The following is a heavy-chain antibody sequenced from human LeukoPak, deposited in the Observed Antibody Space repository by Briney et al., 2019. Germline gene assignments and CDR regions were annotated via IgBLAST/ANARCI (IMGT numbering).Heavy chain of an antibody. V-gene: IGHV3-7*01. D-gene: IGHD3-16*02. CDR1: GFTFSSYW. CDR2: INQDGSGK. Sequence: QPGGSLRLSCAASGFTFSSYWMSWVRQAPGKGLEWVANINQDGSGKYYVDSVKGRFTISRDNAKNALYLQMNSLRAEDTAVYYCARDWPVSFDYWGQGTLVTVSS. CDR3: ARDWPVSFDY. J-gene: IGHJ4*02.